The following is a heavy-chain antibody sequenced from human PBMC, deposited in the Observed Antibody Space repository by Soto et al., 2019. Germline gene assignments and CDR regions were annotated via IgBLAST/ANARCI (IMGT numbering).Heavy chain of an antibody. V-gene: IGHV1-8*01. Sequence: QVPLVQSGAEVKKPGASVKVSCKASGYTFTSYDINWVRQATGQGLEWMGWMNPNSGDTGYAQKFQGTATMTRNTSISTAYMELSTLRSEDTAVYYCARGLYYYGSGNWFDPWGQGTLVTVSS. CDR3: ARGLYYYGSGNWFDP. CDR1: GYTFTSYD. J-gene: IGHJ5*02. D-gene: IGHD3-10*01. CDR2: MNPNSGDT.